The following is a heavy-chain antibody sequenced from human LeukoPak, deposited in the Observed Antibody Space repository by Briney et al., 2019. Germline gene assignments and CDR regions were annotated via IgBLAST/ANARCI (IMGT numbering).Heavy chain of an antibody. J-gene: IGHJ4*02. Sequence: GGSLRLSCAASGFTFTSYSMNWVRQAPGKGLEWVSYIRSSSSTIYYADSVKGRFTISRDNAKNSLYLLMNSLRDEDTAVYYCARELPPVVNYYLDYWGQGTLVTVSS. CDR1: GFTFTSYS. CDR3: ARELPPVVNYYLDY. CDR2: IRSSSSTI. V-gene: IGHV3-48*02. D-gene: IGHD3-22*01.